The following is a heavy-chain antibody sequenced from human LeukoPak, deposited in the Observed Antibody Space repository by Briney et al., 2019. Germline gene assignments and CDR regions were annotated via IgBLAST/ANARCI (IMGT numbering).Heavy chain of an antibody. J-gene: IGHJ4*02. Sequence: PGGPLRLSCVASGFTLSDLWMSWVRQAPGRGLEWVANIKQDGSEKYCVDSVKGRFTISRDNAKNSLYLQMNSLRAEDTAVYYCARDTKPSIAVAGTKPYYFDYWGQGTLVTVSS. D-gene: IGHD6-19*01. CDR2: IKQDGSEK. CDR3: ARDTKPSIAVAGTKPYYFDY. CDR1: GFTLSDLW. V-gene: IGHV3-7*01.